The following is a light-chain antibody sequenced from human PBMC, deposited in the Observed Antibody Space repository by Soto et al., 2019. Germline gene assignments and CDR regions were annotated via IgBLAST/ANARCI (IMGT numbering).Light chain of an antibody. J-gene: IGLJ1*01. V-gene: IGLV2-14*01. Sequence: QSVLTQPASVSGSPGQSISISCTGTSSDVGAYNFVSWYQQHPGKAPKLMIYEVSNRPSGVSNRFSGSKSGNTASLTISGLQAADEADYYCCSYAGTYVFGTGTKVTVL. CDR3: CSYAGTYV. CDR2: EVS. CDR1: SSDVGAYNF.